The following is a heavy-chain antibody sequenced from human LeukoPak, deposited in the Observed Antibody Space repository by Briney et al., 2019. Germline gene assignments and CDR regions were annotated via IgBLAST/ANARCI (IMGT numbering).Heavy chain of an antibody. Sequence: GGSLRLSCAASGFTFSSYWMHWVRQAPGKGLVWVSRIYSDGNSTNYADSVKGRFTISRDNAKNTLYLQMNSLRAEDTAVYYCARDSGYNYVDYWGQGTLVTVSS. V-gene: IGHV3-74*01. CDR3: ARDSGYNYVDY. CDR2: IYSDGNST. J-gene: IGHJ4*02. D-gene: IGHD5-18*01. CDR1: GFTFSSYW.